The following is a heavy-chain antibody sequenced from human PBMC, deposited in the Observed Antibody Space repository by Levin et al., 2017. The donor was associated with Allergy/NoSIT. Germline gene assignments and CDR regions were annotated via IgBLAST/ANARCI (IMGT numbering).Heavy chain of an antibody. V-gene: IGHV4-34*01. CDR2: INHSGST. CDR1: GGSFSGYY. CDR3: ARGRRCSSTSCYGEYFQH. Sequence: SETLSLTCAVYGGSFSGYYWSWIRQPPGKGLEWIGEINHSGSTNYNPSLKSRVTISVDTSKNQFSLKLSSVTAADTAVYYCARGRRCSSTSCYGEYFQHWGQGTLVTVSS. J-gene: IGHJ1*01. D-gene: IGHD2-2*01.